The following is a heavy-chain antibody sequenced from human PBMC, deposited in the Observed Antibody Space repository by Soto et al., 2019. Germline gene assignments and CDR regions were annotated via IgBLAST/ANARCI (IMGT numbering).Heavy chain of an antibody. CDR1: GGSISSYY. CDR2: IYNSGST. Sequence: NPSETLSLTCTVSGGSISSYYWSWIRQPAGKGLEWIGRIYNSGSTNYNPSLKSRVTMSVDTSKNQFYLKLSSVTAADTGVYYCARNWRLLGGSYYDDAFDIWGQGTMVTVSS. V-gene: IGHV4-4*07. CDR3: ARNWRLLGGSYYDDAFDI. J-gene: IGHJ3*02. D-gene: IGHD1-26*01.